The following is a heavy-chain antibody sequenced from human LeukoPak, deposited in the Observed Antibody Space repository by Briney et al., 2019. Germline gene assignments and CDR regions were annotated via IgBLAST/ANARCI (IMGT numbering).Heavy chain of an antibody. Sequence: GGSLRLSCTASGFTFSNYGMHWVRQVPGKGLEWVACIQFDGNNKYYADSVKGRFAISRDNSKNTLYVQMNSLRPDDTAVYYCAKDPFGSPTAIRGYFFDSWGQGILVTVSS. J-gene: IGHJ4*02. CDR3: AKDPFGSPTAIRGYFFDS. V-gene: IGHV3-30*02. CDR1: GFTFSNYG. CDR2: IQFDGNNK. D-gene: IGHD2-2*02.